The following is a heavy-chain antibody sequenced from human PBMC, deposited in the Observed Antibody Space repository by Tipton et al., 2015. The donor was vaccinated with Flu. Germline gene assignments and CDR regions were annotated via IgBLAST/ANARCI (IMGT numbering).Heavy chain of an antibody. Sequence: SLRLSCAASGFTFSSYEMNWVRQAPGKGLEWVSYISSSGSTIYYADSVKGRFTISRDNAKNSLYLQMNSLRAEDTAVYYCARVSSTSLPIDYWGQGTLVTVSS. CDR1: GFTFSSYE. V-gene: IGHV3-48*03. J-gene: IGHJ4*02. D-gene: IGHD2-2*01. CDR3: ARVSSTSLPIDY. CDR2: ISSSGSTI.